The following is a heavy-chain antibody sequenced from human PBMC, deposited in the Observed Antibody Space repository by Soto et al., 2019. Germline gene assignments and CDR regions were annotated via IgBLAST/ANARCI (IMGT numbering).Heavy chain of an antibody. V-gene: IGHV1-2*04. CDR3: ARAFEPSTSVDY. D-gene: IGHD2-2*01. Sequence: QVQLVQSGAEVKKPGASVKVSCKASGYTFTGYYMHWVRQAPGQGLGWMGWINPNSGGTNYAQKFQGWVTMTRDTAISTAYMELSRLRSDDTAVYYCARAFEPSTSVDYWGQGTLVTVSS. J-gene: IGHJ4*02. CDR2: INPNSGGT. CDR1: GYTFTGYY.